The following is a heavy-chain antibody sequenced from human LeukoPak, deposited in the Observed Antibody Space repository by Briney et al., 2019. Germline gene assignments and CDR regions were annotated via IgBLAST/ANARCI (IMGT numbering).Heavy chain of an antibody. Sequence: PGGSLRLSCAASGFTFSSYAMSWVRQAPGKGLEWVSAISGSGGSTYYADSVKGRFTISRDNSKNTLYLQMNSLRAEDTAVYYCAKDRKMLGYCSGGSCYLGDYWGQGTLVTVSS. J-gene: IGHJ4*02. CDR2: ISGSGGST. V-gene: IGHV3-23*01. CDR1: GFTFSSYA. CDR3: AKDRKMLGYCSGGSCYLGDY. D-gene: IGHD2-15*01.